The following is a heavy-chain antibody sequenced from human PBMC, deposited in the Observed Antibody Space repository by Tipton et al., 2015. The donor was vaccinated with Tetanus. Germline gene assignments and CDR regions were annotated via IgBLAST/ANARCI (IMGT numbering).Heavy chain of an antibody. CDR3: ARSADNWFDP. V-gene: IGHV4-39*01. Sequence: TLSLTCSLSGGSLSSGTFYWDWIRQRPGKGLECIGNVYYNGNSLQNPSLKGRVTLSLNKSKNQFYLNLRSVTAADTGIYYCARSADNWFDPWGQGILVTVSS. CDR1: GGSLSSGTFY. J-gene: IGHJ5*02. CDR2: VYYNGNS.